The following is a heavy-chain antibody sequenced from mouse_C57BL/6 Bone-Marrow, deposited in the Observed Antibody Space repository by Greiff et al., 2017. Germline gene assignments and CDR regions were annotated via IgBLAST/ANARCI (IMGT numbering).Heavy chain of an antibody. Sequence: EVMLVESGGGLVQPKGSLKLSCAASGFTFNTYAMHWVRQAPGKGLEWVARIRSKSSNYATYYADSVKDRFTISRDDSQSMLYLQMNNLKTEDTAMYYCVRDGGDYYGSRGGYCDVWGTGTTVTVSS. CDR3: VRDGGDYYGSRGGYCDV. V-gene: IGHV10-3*01. D-gene: IGHD1-1*01. CDR1: GFTFNTYA. CDR2: IRSKSSNYAT. J-gene: IGHJ1*03.